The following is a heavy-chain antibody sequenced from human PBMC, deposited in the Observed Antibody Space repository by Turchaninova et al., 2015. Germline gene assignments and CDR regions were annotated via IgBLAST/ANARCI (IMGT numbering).Heavy chain of an antibody. Sequence: EVHLVASGGGLVQPGGSLRRSVATSGLTFITYNINWGRQAPGKGLGWLSYISGSGSDIFYAESLKGRFTISRDNAKNSLYLEMNSLRAEDTAVYYCTSRRTSYGGNPIDSWGQGTLVTVSS. D-gene: IGHD4/OR15-4a*01. J-gene: IGHJ4*02. CDR3: TSRRTSYGGNPIDS. V-gene: IGHV3-48*04. CDR2: ISGSGSDI. CDR1: GLTFITYN.